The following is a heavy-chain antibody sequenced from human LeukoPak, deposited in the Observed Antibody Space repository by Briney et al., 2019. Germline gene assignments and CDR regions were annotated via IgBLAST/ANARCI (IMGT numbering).Heavy chain of an antibody. D-gene: IGHD4-23*01. CDR2: ISYTWRT. Sequence: SQTLSLTCTVSGGSIRSGDYYWTWVRQPPGKGLEWIGYISYTWRTYYSPSLNSRLTISIDTSKNHFSLRLTSVTAADTAVYYCARRLGGNGGLDYWGQGTLVTVSS. J-gene: IGHJ4*02. V-gene: IGHV4-30-4*08. CDR1: GGSIRSGDYY. CDR3: ARRLGGNGGLDY.